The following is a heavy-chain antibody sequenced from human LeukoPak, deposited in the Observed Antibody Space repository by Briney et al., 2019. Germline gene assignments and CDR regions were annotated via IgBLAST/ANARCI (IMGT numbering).Heavy chain of an antibody. CDR2: ISGSGGST. J-gene: IGHJ1*01. Sequence: GGSLRLSCAASGLTFSSYAMSWVRQAPGKGLEWVSAISGSGGSTYYADSVKGRFTISRDNSKNTLYLQMNSLRAEDTAVYYCAKDMGDSSSWYSTPMGYFQHWGQGTLVTVSS. V-gene: IGHV3-23*01. CDR1: GLTFSSYA. D-gene: IGHD6-13*01. CDR3: AKDMGDSSSWYSTPMGYFQH.